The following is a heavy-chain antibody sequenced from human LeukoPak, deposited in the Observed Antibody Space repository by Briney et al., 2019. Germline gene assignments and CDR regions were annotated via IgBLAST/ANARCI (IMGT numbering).Heavy chain of an antibody. CDR1: GGSISSGGYY. CDR2: IYYSGST. V-gene: IGHV4-31*03. Sequence: SQTLSLTCTVSGGSISSGGYYWSWIRQHPGKGLEWIGYIYYSGSTYYNPSLKSRVTISVDTSKNQFSLKLSSVTAADTAVYYCARVPPPAAYNWFDPWGQGTLVTVSS. D-gene: IGHD2-2*01. CDR3: ARVPPPAAYNWFDP. J-gene: IGHJ5*02.